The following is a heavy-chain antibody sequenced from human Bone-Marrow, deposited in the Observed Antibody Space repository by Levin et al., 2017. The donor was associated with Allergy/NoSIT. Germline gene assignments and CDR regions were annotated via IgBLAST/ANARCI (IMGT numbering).Heavy chain of an antibody. V-gene: IGHV4-30-2*01. CDR2: ISHSGTS. J-gene: IGHJ5*02. CDR3: ARVVTGAQWHNWLDP. Sequence: PSETLSLTCTVSGGAVNSDTYSWTWIRQPPGKGLEWVGYISHSGTSYYNESLKSRVSMSVDTSRNQFSLRLTSVTAADTAVYYCARVVTGAQWHNWLDPWGQGTLVTVSS. CDR1: GGAVNSDTYS. D-gene: IGHD6-19*01.